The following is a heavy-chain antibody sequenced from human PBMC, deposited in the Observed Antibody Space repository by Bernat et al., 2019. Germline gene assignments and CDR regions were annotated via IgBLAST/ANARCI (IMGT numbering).Heavy chain of an antibody. Sequence: QVQLVESGGGVVQPGRSLRLSCAASGFTFSSYGMHWVRQAPGKGLEWVAVIWYDGSNKYYADSVKGRFTISRDNSKNTLYLQMNSLRAEDMAVYYCARSREVAGTRGYYYYYGMDVWGQGTTVTVSS. CDR3: ARSREVAGTRGYYYYYGMDV. CDR2: IWYDGSNK. D-gene: IGHD6-19*01. J-gene: IGHJ6*02. V-gene: IGHV3-33*01. CDR1: GFTFSSYG.